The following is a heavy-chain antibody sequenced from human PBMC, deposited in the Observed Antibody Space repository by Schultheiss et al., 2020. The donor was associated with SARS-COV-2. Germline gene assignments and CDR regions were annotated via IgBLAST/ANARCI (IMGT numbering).Heavy chain of an antibody. CDR2: IGTAGDT. Sequence: GGSLRLSCAASGFTFSSYDMHWVRQATGKGLEWVSAIGTAGDTYYPGSVKGRFTISRDNAKNSLYLQMNSLRAEDTALYYCAKDVYSGSNTAAFDIWGQGTMVTVSS. V-gene: IGHV3-13*01. D-gene: IGHD1-26*01. CDR1: GFTFSSYD. J-gene: IGHJ3*02. CDR3: AKDVYSGSNTAAFDI.